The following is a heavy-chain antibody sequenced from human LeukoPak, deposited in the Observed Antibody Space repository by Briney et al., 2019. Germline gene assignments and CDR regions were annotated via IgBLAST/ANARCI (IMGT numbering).Heavy chain of an antibody. D-gene: IGHD2-21*02. CDR2: IYHSGST. J-gene: IGHJ3*02. Sequence: PSQTLSLTCAVSGGSISSGGYSWSWIRQPPGKGLEWIGYIYHSGSTYYNPSLKSRVTISVDRSKNQFSLKLSSVTAADTAVYYCDRACGGDCYAFDIWGQGTMVTVSS. CDR1: GGSISSGGYS. V-gene: IGHV4-30-2*01. CDR3: DRACGGDCYAFDI.